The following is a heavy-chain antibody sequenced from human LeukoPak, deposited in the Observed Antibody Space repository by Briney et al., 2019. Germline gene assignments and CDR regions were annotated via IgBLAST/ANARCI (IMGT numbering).Heavy chain of an antibody. CDR3: ARDIHDY. V-gene: IGHV3-21*01. CDR2: ISSSSSYI. J-gene: IGHJ4*02. Sequence: GGSLRLSSAASGFTFSSYTMNWVRQAPGKGLEWVSSISSSSSYIYYADSVKGRFTISRDNAKNSLSLQMNNLRAEDTAVYYCARDIHDYWGQGTLVTVSS. CDR1: GFTFSSYT.